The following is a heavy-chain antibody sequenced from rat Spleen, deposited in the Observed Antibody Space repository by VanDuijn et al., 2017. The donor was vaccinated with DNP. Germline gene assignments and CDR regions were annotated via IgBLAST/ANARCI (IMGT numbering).Heavy chain of an antibody. CDR1: GYSITGTY. CDR3: ARWNIGTSTLDY. V-gene: IGHV3-1*01. D-gene: IGHD1-5*01. Sequence: EVQLQESGPGLVKPSQSLSLTCSVSGYSITGTYWGWIRKFPGNKMEWIGHISYSGTTSYHPSLKSRISITRDTSKNQFFLQLSSVTTEDTATYYCARWNIGTSTLDYWGQGVMVTVSS. J-gene: IGHJ2*01. CDR2: ISYSGTT.